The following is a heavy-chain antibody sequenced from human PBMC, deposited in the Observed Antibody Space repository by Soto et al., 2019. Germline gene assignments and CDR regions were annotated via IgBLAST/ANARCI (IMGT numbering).Heavy chain of an antibody. D-gene: IGHD7-27*01. CDR3: ARQGSNWVYVEY. Sequence: EVQLVESGGGLVQPGGSLRLSCAASGFTVSSNYMSWVRQTPGKGLEWVSAIHRGGATYYADSVKGRFTISRDNSKNTVYLQRNSLRAEDTAVYDCARQGSNWVYVEYWGQGTRVTVSS. CDR1: GFTVSSNY. CDR2: IHRGGAT. J-gene: IGHJ4*02. V-gene: IGHV3-66*04.